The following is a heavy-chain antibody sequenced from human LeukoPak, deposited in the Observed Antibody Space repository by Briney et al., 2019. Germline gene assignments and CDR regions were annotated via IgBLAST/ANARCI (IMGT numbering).Heavy chain of an antibody. J-gene: IGHJ6*03. CDR3: ARTGSSWPLYYYYYMDV. Sequence: SETLSLTCTVSGGSISSHYWSWIRQPPGKGLEWIGYVSDSGSTNYNPSLKSRVTVTVDTSKDQFSLKLTSVTAADTAVYYCARTGSSWPLYYYYYMDVWGKGTTVTVSS. CDR1: GGSISSHY. V-gene: IGHV4-59*11. CDR2: VSDSGST. D-gene: IGHD6-13*01.